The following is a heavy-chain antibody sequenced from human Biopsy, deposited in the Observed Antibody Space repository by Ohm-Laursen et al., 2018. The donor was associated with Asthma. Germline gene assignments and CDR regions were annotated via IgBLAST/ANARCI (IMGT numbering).Heavy chain of an antibody. CDR3: ARIPRRSGSYFVDY. Sequence: TLSLTCTVSGDSITSGGCCWNRIRQHPGKGLEWIGYIHHSGTSYFNPSLKSRGSFSRDTSKNQFPLRLSSVTAADTAMYYCARIPRRSGSYFVDYWGQGTLVTVSS. D-gene: IGHD3-22*01. CDR1: GDSITSGGCC. J-gene: IGHJ4*02. V-gene: IGHV4-31*03. CDR2: IHHSGTS.